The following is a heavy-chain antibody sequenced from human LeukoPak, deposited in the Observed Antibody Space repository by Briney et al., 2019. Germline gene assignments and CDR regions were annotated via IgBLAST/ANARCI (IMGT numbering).Heavy chain of an antibody. CDR3: ARDGGYSSSSVFDY. Sequence: SVKVSCKASGGTFSSYAISWVRQAPGQGLEWMGRIIPILGIANYAQKFQGRVTITADESTSTAYMELSSLRSEDTAVYYCARDGGYSSSSVFDYWGQGTLVTVSS. J-gene: IGHJ4*02. CDR1: GGTFSSYA. D-gene: IGHD6-6*01. CDR2: IIPILGIA. V-gene: IGHV1-69*04.